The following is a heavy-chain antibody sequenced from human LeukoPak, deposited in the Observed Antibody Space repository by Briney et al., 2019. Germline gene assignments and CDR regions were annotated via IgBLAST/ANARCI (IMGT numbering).Heavy chain of an antibody. D-gene: IGHD3-3*01. V-gene: IGHV4-34*01. CDR2: INHSGST. J-gene: IGHJ6*03. CDR1: GGSFSGYY. CDR3: ARGRSIRFLEWLLSRRQHYMDV. Sequence: SETLPLTCAVYGGSFSGYYWSWIRQPPGKGLEWIGEINHSGSTNYNPSLKSRVTISVDTSENQFSLKLSSVTAADTAVYYCARGRSIRFLEWLLSRRQHYMDVWGKGTTVTVSS.